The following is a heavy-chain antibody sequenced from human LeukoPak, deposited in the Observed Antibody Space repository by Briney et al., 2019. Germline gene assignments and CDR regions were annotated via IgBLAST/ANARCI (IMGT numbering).Heavy chain of an antibody. Sequence: ASVKVSCKGSGHNFDRYGVNWVRQAPGQGLEWVGWISTYNGNTFYAQKFEGRVTMTTDTSTNTVYMDLRSLRSDDTAVYYCARVRPPREAAAGIGYWGQGTLVTVSS. CDR3: ARVRPPREAAAGIGY. CDR1: GHNFDRYG. V-gene: IGHV1-18*04. J-gene: IGHJ4*02. CDR2: ISTYNGNT. D-gene: IGHD6-13*01.